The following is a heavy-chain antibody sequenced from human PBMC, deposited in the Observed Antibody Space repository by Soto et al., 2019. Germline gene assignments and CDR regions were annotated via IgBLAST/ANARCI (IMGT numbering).Heavy chain of an antibody. CDR1: GFTVSNNY. V-gene: IGHV3-66*01. J-gene: IGHJ4*02. D-gene: IGHD1-1*01. Sequence: EVQLVESGGGLVQPGGSLSLSCVVSGFTVSNNYISWVRQAPGKGLEWVSVTYSGDTTYYADSVKGRFTVSRDISKNTLYLQMNSLRAEDTAVFYWARFAFNSRFDFWGQGTLVTVSS. CDR2: TYSGDTT. CDR3: ARFAFNSRFDF.